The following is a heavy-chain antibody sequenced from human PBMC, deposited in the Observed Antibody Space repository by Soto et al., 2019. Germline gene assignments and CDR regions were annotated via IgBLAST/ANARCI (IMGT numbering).Heavy chain of an antibody. V-gene: IGHV3-48*01. J-gene: IGHJ5*02. CDR1: GFTFSSYR. CDR2: ISRSSSIK. D-gene: IGHD3-10*01. CDR3: ARDDAAGWFDP. Sequence: EVQLVESGGGLVQPGGSLRLSCAASGFTFSSYRMNWVRQAPGKGLEWVSYISRSSSIKYYADSVKGRFTISRDNAKNSPYLRMNSLRAEDTAVYYCARDDAAGWFDPWGQGTLVTVSS.